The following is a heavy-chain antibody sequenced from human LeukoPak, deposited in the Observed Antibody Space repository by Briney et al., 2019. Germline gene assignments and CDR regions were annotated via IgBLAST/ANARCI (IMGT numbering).Heavy chain of an antibody. D-gene: IGHD3-22*01. Sequence: LPGGPLRLSCAASGFTFSDCAMSWVPQAPGKGLEWVSTISNSGTTSYYADSVKGRFTISRDNSKNTLYLQMNSLRAEDTAVYYCASIITLMDVVFSWGQGTLVTVSS. CDR2: ISNSGTTS. CDR1: GFTFSDCA. J-gene: IGHJ1*01. V-gene: IGHV3-23*01. CDR3: ASIITLMDVVFS.